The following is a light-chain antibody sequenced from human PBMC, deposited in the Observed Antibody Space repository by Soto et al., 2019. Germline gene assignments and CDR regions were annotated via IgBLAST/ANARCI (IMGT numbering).Light chain of an antibody. CDR2: KTS. CDR3: QHYNAYSWT. CDR1: QSISIW. Sequence: DIHMTQSPSTLSASVGDRVTITCRASQSISIWLAWYQQKPGKAPNLSIYKTSSLESGVASSFSVSGSWTEFTLTISTLQPDDFAPYYSQHYNAYSWTFGQGTKVEIK. J-gene: IGKJ1*01. V-gene: IGKV1-5*03.